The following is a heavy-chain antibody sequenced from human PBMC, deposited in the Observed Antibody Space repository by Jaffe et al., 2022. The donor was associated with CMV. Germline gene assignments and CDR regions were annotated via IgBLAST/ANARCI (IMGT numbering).Heavy chain of an antibody. CDR2: IYYSGST. J-gene: IGHJ4*02. CDR1: RGSMSSYY. Sequence: QVQLQESGPGLVKPSETLSLTCTVSRGSMSSYYWSWIRQPPGKGLEWIGYIYYSGSTNYNPSLKSRVTISVDTSKNQFSLKLSSVTAADTAVYYCARDSLGYCSGGSCLFYWGQGTLVTVSS. D-gene: IGHD2-15*01. CDR3: ARDSLGYCSGGSCLFY. V-gene: IGHV4-59*01.